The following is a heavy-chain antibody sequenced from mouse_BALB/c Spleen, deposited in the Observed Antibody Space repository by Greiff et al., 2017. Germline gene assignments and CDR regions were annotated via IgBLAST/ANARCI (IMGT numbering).Heavy chain of an antibody. V-gene: IGHV4-1*02. CDR2: INPDSSTI. CDR1: GFDFSRYW. CDR3: ARLYGSSLYYFDY. J-gene: IGHJ2*01. D-gene: IGHD1-1*01. Sequence: EVQLQESGGGLVQPGGSLKLSCAASGFDFSRYWMSWVRQAPGKGLEWIGEINPDSSTINYTPSLKDKFIISRDNAKNTLYLQMSKVRSEDTALYYCARLYGSSLYYFDYWGQGTTLTVSS.